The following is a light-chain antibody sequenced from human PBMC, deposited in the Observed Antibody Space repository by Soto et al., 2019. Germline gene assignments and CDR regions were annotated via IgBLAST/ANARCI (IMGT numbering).Light chain of an antibody. J-gene: IGLJ2*01. Sequence: QSVLTQPPSASGTHGQRVTISCSGGSSNIGSNYAYWYRQLPGTAPKLVIYANSQRPSGVPDRFAGSKSGTSASLAISGLGSEDEADYYCATWDDSLRGVLFGGGTKLAAL. V-gene: IGLV1-47*01. CDR1: SSNIGSNY. CDR3: ATWDDSLRGVL. CDR2: ANS.